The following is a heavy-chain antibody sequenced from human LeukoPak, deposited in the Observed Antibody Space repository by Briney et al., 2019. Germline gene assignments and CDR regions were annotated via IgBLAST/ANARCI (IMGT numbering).Heavy chain of an antibody. CDR3: ARGSSSSSYYFDY. CDR1: GGSFSGYY. D-gene: IGHD6-13*01. CDR2: INHSGST. V-gene: IGHV4-34*01. Sequence: SETLSLTCAVYGGSFSGYYWSWIRQPPGKGLEWIGEINHSGSTNYNPSLKSRVIISVDTSKNQFSLKLSSVTAADTAVYYCARGSSSSSYYFDYWGQGTLVTVSS. J-gene: IGHJ4*02.